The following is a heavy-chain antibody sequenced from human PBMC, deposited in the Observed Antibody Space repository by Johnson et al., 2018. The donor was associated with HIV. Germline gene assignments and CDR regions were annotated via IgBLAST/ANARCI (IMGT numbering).Heavy chain of an antibody. J-gene: IGHJ3*02. D-gene: IGHD1-26*01. CDR3: ARVGLLGGKEGVGAFDI. Sequence: VQLMESGGGLVQPGGSLRLSCAASGFTFSDYAMHWVRQAPGKGLDWVAVISYDGSNKHYADSVKGRFTISRDNSKNTLYLEMISLRAEDTAIYYCARVGLLGGKEGVGAFDIWGQGTMVTVSS. CDR2: ISYDGSNK. CDR1: GFTFSDYA. V-gene: IGHV3-30-3*01.